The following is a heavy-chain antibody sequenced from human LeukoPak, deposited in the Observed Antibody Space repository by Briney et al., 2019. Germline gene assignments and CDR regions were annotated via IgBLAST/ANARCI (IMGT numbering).Heavy chain of an antibody. D-gene: IGHD3-10*01. Sequence: PSETLSLTCTVSGDSISSYYWNWIRRPPGKGLEWIGYIYYSGSTNYNPSLKSRVTISVDTSKNQFSLKLSSVTAADTAVYYCARSLYCYGSDSFDIWGQGTMVTVSS. CDR1: GDSISSYY. CDR2: IYYSGST. J-gene: IGHJ3*02. V-gene: IGHV4-59*01. CDR3: ARSLYCYGSDSFDI.